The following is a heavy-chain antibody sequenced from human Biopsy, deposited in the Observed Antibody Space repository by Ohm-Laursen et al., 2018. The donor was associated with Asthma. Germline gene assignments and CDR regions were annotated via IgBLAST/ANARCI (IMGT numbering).Heavy chain of an antibody. D-gene: IGHD6-13*01. CDR1: GYTFIGCH. Sequence: ASVKVSRKASGYTFIGCHTHWMRPAPGQGLGWMGRINPNSGGTNYTQKFQGRVTMTRDPSISTAYMEVSRLRSDDTAVYYCARGQKSAGDRWFDPWGQGTLVTVSS. CDR2: INPNSGGT. V-gene: IGHV1-2*06. CDR3: ARGQKSAGDRWFDP. J-gene: IGHJ5*02.